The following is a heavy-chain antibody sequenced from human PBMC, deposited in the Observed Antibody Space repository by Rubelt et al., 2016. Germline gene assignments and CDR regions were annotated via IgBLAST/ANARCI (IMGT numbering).Heavy chain of an antibody. CDR1: GFACNSYS. CDR3: ARVSGGKPSSSAEYFQH. J-gene: IGHJ1*01. Sequence: EVQLVESGGGLAQPGGSLRLSCIASGFACNSYSMNWVRQAPGKGLEWVSYISSSSSTIYYADSVKGRFTISRDNAKNSLYLQMNSLGDEDTAVYYCARVSGGKPSSSAEYFQHWGQGTLVTVSS. CDR2: ISSSSSTI. V-gene: IGHV3-48*02. D-gene: IGHD4-23*01.